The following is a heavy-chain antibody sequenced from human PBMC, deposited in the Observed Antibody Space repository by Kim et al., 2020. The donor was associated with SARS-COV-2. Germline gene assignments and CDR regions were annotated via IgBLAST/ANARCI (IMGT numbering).Heavy chain of an antibody. D-gene: IGHD5-12*01. J-gene: IGHJ6*02. V-gene: IGHV4-59*13. Sequence: SETLSLTCTVSGGSISSYYWSWIRQPPGKGLEWIGYIYYSGSTNYNPSLKSRVTISVDTSKNQFSLKLSSVTAADTAVYYCARGESGYDLGYYYYYGMDVWGQGTTVTVSS. CDR1: GGSISSYY. CDR3: ARGESGYDLGYYYYYGMDV. CDR2: IYYSGST.